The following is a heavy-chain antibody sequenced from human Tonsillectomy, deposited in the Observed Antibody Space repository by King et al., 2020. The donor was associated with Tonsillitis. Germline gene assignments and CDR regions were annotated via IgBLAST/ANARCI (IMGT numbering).Heavy chain of an antibody. D-gene: IGHD3-22*01. CDR3: ARHSVGSGYYGYYYYGMDV. J-gene: IGHJ6*02. CDR2: IYPGDSDT. Sequence: QLVQSGAEVKKPGESLKISCKGSGYSFTSYWIGWVRQMPGKGLEWMGIIYPGDSDTRYSPSFQGQVTISADKSISTAYLQWSSLKASDSAIYYCARHSVGSGYYGYYYYGMDVWGQGTTVTVSS. CDR1: GYSFTSYW. V-gene: IGHV5-51*01.